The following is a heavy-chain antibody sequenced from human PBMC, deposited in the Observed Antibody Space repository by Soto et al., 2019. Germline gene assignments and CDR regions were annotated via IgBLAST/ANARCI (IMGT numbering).Heavy chain of an antibody. CDR1: GSTFTSYG. J-gene: IGHJ4*02. CDR2: ISAYNGNT. Sequence: QVQLVQSGAEVKKPGASGKFSCKASGSTFTSYGISGGDKAPGQGLEWMGWISAYNGNTNYAQKLQGRVTMTTDTSTSTAYMELRSLRSDDTAVYYCARDSLPGDLFDYWGQGTLVTVSS. V-gene: IGHV1-18*04. CDR3: ARDSLPGDLFDY.